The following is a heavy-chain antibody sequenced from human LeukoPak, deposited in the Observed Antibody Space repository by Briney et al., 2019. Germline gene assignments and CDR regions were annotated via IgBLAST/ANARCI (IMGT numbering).Heavy chain of an antibody. J-gene: IGHJ4*02. CDR1: GGSISSYY. CDR2: IYYSGST. Sequence: SETLSLTCTVSGGSISSYYWSWIRQPPGKGLEWIGYIYYSGSTNHNPSLKSRVTISVDTSKNQFSLKLSSVTAADTAVYYCARARSNGGGFDYWGQGTLVTVSS. D-gene: IGHD3-16*01. CDR3: ARARSNGGGFDY. V-gene: IGHV4-59*01.